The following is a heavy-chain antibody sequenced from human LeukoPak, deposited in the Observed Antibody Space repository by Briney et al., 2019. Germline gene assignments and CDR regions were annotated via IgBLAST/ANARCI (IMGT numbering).Heavy chain of an antibody. Sequence: SVKVSCKASGGTFSSYAISWVRQAPGQRLEWMGGIIPIFGTANYAQKFQGRVTITADESTSTAYMELSSLRSEDTAVYYCAREKIVVVPAAMVGWFDPWGQGTLVTVSS. CDR3: AREKIVVVPAAMVGWFDP. CDR1: GGTFSSYA. CDR2: IIPIFGTA. D-gene: IGHD2-2*01. V-gene: IGHV1-69*13. J-gene: IGHJ5*02.